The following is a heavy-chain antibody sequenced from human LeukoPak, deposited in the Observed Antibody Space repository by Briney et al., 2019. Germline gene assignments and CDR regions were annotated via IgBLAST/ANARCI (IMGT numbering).Heavy chain of an antibody. Sequence: GGSLRLSCAASGFTFRNYAMSWVRQAPGKGLEWVSAISGSGGSTYYADSVKGRFTISRDNSKNTLYLQMNSLRAEDTAVYYCAKDRRGSWYFDYWGQGTLVTVSS. V-gene: IGHV3-23*01. D-gene: IGHD6-13*01. CDR3: AKDRRGSWYFDY. CDR2: ISGSGGST. CDR1: GFTFRNYA. J-gene: IGHJ4*02.